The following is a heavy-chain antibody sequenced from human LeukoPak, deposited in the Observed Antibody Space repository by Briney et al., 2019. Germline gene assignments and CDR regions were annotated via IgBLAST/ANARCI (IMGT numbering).Heavy chain of an antibody. CDR1: GYSFTSYW. V-gene: IGHV5-51*01. CDR2: IYPGDSDT. J-gene: IGHJ5*02. CDR3: ARTGSRPRPYNWFDP. D-gene: IGHD3-10*01. Sequence: GESLKISCKGSGYSFTSYWIGWVRQMPGKGLEWMGIIYPGDSDTRYSPSFQGQVTISADKSISTAYLQWSSLKASDTAMYYCARTGSRPRPYNWFDPWGQGTLVTVSS.